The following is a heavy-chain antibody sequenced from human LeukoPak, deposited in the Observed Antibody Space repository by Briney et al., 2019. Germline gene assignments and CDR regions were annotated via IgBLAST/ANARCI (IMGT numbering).Heavy chain of an antibody. CDR2: IYYSGST. D-gene: IGHD1-14*01. CDR3: ARLEPPYYFDY. V-gene: IGHV4-59*08. CDR1: GGSISSYY. Sequence: PSETLSLTCTVSGGSISSYYWSWIRQPPGKGLEWIGYIYYSGSTNYNPSLKSRVTISVDTSKNQFSLKLSSVTAADTAVYYCARLEPPYYFDYWGQGTLVTVSS. J-gene: IGHJ4*02.